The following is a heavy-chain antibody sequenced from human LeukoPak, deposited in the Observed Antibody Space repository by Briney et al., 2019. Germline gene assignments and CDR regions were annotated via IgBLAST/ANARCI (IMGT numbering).Heavy chain of an antibody. CDR3: TTDKHRDGYNLRYFDY. D-gene: IGHD5-24*01. CDR1: GFTFSNAW. V-gene: IGHV3-15*01. CDR2: IKSKTDGGTT. J-gene: IGHJ4*02. Sequence: GGSPRLSCAASGFTFSNAWMSWVRQAPGKGLEWVGRIKSKTDGGTTDYAAPVKGRFTISRDDSKNTLYLQMNSLKTEDTAVYYCTTDKHRDGYNLRYFDYWGQGTLVTVSS.